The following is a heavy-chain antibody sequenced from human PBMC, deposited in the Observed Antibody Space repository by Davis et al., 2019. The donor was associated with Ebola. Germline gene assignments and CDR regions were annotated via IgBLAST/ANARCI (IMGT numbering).Heavy chain of an antibody. D-gene: IGHD1-20*01. CDR2: IYPGDSDT. V-gene: IGHV5-51*01. CDR3: ARRGHNSALWGMDV. Sequence: GESLKISCQDSGNSFSSHWIGWVRQMPGKGLEWMGIIYPGDSDTRYSPSFQDQVTISADKSINTAYLQWRSLKASDTAIYYCARRGHNSALWGMDVWGKGTTVTVSS. J-gene: IGHJ6*04. CDR1: GNSFSSHW.